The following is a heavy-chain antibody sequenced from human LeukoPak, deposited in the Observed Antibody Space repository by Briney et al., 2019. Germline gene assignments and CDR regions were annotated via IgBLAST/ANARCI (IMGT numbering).Heavy chain of an antibody. CDR1: GFTVSSNY. D-gene: IGHD6-19*01. CDR3: ARDSGYSSGWLDY. V-gene: IGHV3-53*01. Sequence: GGSLRLSCAASGFTVSSNYMSWVRQAPGKGLERVSVIYSGGSTYYADSVKGRFTISRDNSKNTLYLQMNSLRAEDTAVYYCARDSGYSSGWLDYWGQGTLVTVSS. CDR2: IYSGGST. J-gene: IGHJ4*02.